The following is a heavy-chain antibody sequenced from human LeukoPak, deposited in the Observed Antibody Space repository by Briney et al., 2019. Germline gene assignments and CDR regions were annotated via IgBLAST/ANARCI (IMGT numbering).Heavy chain of an antibody. CDR1: GGTFSSYA. Sequence: SVKVSCKASGGTFSSYAISWVRQAPGQGLEWMGGIIPIFGTANYAQKFQGRVTITTDESTSTAYMELSSLRSEDTAVYYCARGHCSGGSCYNWFDPWGQGTLVTVSS. CDR2: IIPIFGTA. D-gene: IGHD2-15*01. J-gene: IGHJ5*02. V-gene: IGHV1-69*05. CDR3: ARGHCSGGSCYNWFDP.